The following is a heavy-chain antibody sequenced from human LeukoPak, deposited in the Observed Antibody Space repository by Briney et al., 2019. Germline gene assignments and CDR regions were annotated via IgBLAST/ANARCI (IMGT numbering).Heavy chain of an antibody. J-gene: IGHJ4*02. CDR2: ISGSGRSGT. D-gene: IGHD5-18*01. CDR1: GFTFSTYA. CDR3: AKDIAQGYTFGSIEEDF. V-gene: IGHV3-23*01. Sequence: GGSLRLSCVASGFTFSTYAMTWVRQAPGKGLEWVSVISGSGRSGTNYADSVKGRFTISRDNSKNTLSLQMNSLRAEDTAVYYCAKDIAQGYTFGSIEEDFWGQGTLVTVSS.